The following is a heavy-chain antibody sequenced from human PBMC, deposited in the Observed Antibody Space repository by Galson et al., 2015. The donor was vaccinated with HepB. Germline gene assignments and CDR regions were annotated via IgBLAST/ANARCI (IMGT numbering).Heavy chain of an antibody. Sequence: SLRLSCAASAFTVRNYILNCGPQAQGIGLEGISYICYSSSTRPLADSVRDRFTVSRDNAKNSLYLQMNSLRVDDTAVYYCARSYDSSGYSYGMDVWGQGTTVTVSS. CDR3: ARSYDSSGYSYGMDV. CDR2: ICYSSSTR. J-gene: IGHJ6*02. V-gene: IGHV3-48*04. D-gene: IGHD3-22*01. CDR1: AFTVRNYI.